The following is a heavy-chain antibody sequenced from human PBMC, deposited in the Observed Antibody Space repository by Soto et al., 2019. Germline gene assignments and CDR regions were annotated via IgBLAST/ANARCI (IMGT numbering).Heavy chain of an antibody. Sequence: QITLKESGPTLVKPTQTLTLTCTFSGFSLSSTKVAVGWIRQPPGKALEWLALIYWDDDKRYSPFLKSRLTITKDTSKNQVVLTMTNMDPVDTATSYCAHSVVAGLGYYFDYWGQGTLVTVSS. CDR2: IYWDDDK. J-gene: IGHJ4*02. V-gene: IGHV2-5*02. CDR3: AHSVVAGLGYYFDY. D-gene: IGHD6-19*01. CDR1: GFSLSSTKVA.